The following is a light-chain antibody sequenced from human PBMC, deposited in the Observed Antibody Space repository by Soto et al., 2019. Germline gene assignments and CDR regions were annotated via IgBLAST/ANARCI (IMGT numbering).Light chain of an antibody. Sequence: DIPTTQSPATLSGPVGDRVTTTCRASQTISSWLAWYQQKPGKAPKLLIYKASTLKSGVPSRFSGSGSGTEFTLTISSLQPDDFAVYFCQNYKYWPYTFGQGTRLEIK. V-gene: IGKV1-5*03. CDR2: KAS. CDR1: QTISSW. CDR3: QNYKYWPYT. J-gene: IGKJ5*01.